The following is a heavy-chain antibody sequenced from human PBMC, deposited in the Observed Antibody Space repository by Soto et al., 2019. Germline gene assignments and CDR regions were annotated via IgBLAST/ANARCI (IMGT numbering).Heavy chain of an antibody. CDR3: ARDGIAVAGTFSPGFFC. CDR2: ISSSSSYI. CDR1: GFTFSSYS. V-gene: IGHV3-21*01. Sequence: GGSLRLSCAASGFTFSSYSMNWVRQAPGKGLEWVSSISSSSSYIYYADSVKGRFTISRDNAKNSLYLQMNSLRAEDTAVYYCARDGIAVAGTFSPGFFCWGQGTLVTVSS. D-gene: IGHD6-19*01. J-gene: IGHJ4*02.